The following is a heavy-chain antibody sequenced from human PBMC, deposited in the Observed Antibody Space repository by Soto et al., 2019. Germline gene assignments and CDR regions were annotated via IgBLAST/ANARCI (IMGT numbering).Heavy chain of an antibody. Sequence: GGSLRLSWAASGFTFSSYGMHWVRQAPGKGLEWVAVISYDGRNKYYADSVKGRFTISRDNSQNTLYLQMSSLRPEDTAVYYCVKDGSSGWPYYYGLDVWGQVTTVTVSS. J-gene: IGHJ6*02. CDR1: GFTFSSYG. CDR2: ISYDGRNK. V-gene: IGHV3-30*18. D-gene: IGHD6-19*01. CDR3: VKDGSSGWPYYYGLDV.